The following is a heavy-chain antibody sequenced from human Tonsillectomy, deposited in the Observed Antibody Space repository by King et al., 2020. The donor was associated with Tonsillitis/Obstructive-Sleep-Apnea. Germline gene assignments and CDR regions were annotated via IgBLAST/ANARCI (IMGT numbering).Heavy chain of an antibody. D-gene: IGHD3-10*01. CDR2: FDPEDGET. CDR3: ETGRLVLLYGETFDY. V-gene: IGHV1-24*01. CDR1: GYTLTELS. J-gene: IGHJ4*02. Sequence: QLVQSGAEVKKPGASVKVSCKVSGYTLTELSMHWVRQAPGKGLEWMGGFDPEDGETIYAQKFQGRVTMTEATSTDTANMELSSLRSEDTAVYYCETGRLVLLYGETFDYWGQGTLVTVS.